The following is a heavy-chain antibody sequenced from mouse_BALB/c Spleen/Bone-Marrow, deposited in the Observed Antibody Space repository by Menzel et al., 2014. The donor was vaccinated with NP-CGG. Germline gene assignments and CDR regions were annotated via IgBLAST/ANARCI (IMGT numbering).Heavy chain of an antibody. CDR2: IDPANGNT. Sequence: VQLQQSRAGLVKPGASVKLSCTASGFNIKDTYMHWVKQRPEQGLEWIGRIDPANGNTKYVPKFQGKATITADTSSNTAYLQLSSLTSEDTAVYYCARYSYGSRGYYFDYWGQGTTLTVSS. V-gene: IGHV14-3*02. CDR1: GFNIKDTY. CDR3: ARYSYGSRGYYFDY. J-gene: IGHJ2*01. D-gene: IGHD1-1*01.